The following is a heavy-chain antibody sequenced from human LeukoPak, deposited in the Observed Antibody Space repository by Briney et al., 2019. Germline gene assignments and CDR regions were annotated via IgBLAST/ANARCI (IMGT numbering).Heavy chain of an antibody. CDR2: ISSSSSYI. Sequence: PGGSLRLSCAAPGFTFSSYSMNWVRQAPGKGLEWVSSISSSSSYIYYADSVKGRFTISRDNAKNSLYLQMNSLRAEDTAVCYCARASYGDPYYFDYWGQGTLVTVSS. J-gene: IGHJ4*02. V-gene: IGHV3-21*01. CDR1: GFTFSSYS. D-gene: IGHD4-17*01. CDR3: ARASYGDPYYFDY.